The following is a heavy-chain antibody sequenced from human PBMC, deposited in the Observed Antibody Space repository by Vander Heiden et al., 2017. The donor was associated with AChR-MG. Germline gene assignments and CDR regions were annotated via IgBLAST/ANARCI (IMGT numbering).Heavy chain of an antibody. J-gene: IGHJ6*02. CDR2: ISYDGSNK. V-gene: IGHV3-30*18. CDR1: GFTFSSYG. D-gene: IGHD3-9*01. Sequence: QVQLVESGGGVVQPGRSLRLSCAASGFTFSSYGMHWVRQAPGKGLEWVAVISYDGSNKYYADSVKGRFTISRDNSKNTLYLQMNSLRAEDTAVYYCAKGIGLTDVYGMDVWGQGTTVTVSS. CDR3: AKGIGLTDVYGMDV.